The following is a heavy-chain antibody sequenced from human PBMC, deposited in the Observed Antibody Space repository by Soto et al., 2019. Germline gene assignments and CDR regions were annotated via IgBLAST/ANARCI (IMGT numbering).Heavy chain of an antibody. CDR3: ARSKYSISSFDY. D-gene: IGHD6-6*01. CDR1: GFSLSTDDVG. Sequence: GPTLVNPTQTLTLTCTFSGFSLSTDDVGVGWIRQPPGKALDWLAVIYWDDDKRYSPSLKSRLTITKDTSKNQVLLTMTNMDPVDTATYFCARSKYSISSFDYWGQGALVTVSS. J-gene: IGHJ4*02. V-gene: IGHV2-5*02. CDR2: IYWDDDK.